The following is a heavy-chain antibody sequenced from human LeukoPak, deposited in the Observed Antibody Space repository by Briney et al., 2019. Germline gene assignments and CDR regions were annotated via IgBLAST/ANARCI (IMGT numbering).Heavy chain of an antibody. CDR2: IHSSWNT. V-gene: IGHV4-61*10. CDR3: ARETSQKGAHYMDV. J-gene: IGHJ6*03. D-gene: IGHD3-16*01. Sequence: SETLSLTCTVSGGSISSGGYYWSWIRQPAGKGLEWIGRIHSSWNTNYNPSLKSRATISVDTSKNQFSLKLSSVTAADTAVYYCARETSQKGAHYMDVWGKGTTVTISS. CDR1: GGSISSGGYY.